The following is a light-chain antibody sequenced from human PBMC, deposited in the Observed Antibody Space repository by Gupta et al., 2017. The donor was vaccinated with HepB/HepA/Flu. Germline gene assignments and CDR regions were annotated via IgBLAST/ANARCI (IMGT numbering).Light chain of an antibody. CDR2: GAS. J-gene: IGKJ1*01. CDR3: QRYNDWPPWT. CDR1: QNIRIN. Sequence: EIVMTQSPGTLSVSPGERVTLSCRASQNIRINLAWYQQKPGQAPRLLIYGASTRATGIPARFSGSGSGTEFTLTISSRQSEDFAVYYCQRYNDWPPWTFGQGTKVEMK. V-gene: IGKV3-15*01.